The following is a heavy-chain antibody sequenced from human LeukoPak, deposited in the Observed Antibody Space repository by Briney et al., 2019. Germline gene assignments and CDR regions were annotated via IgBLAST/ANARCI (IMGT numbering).Heavy chain of an antibody. CDR2: IYYSGST. Sequence: PSETLSLTCTVSGGSISSYYWSWIRQPPGRGLEWIGYIYYSGSTNYNPSLKSRVTISVDTSKNQFSQRLSSVTAADTAVYYCARHPAAAGRDYWGQGTLVTVSS. D-gene: IGHD6-13*01. V-gene: IGHV4-59*08. CDR1: GGSISSYY. CDR3: ARHPAAAGRDY. J-gene: IGHJ4*02.